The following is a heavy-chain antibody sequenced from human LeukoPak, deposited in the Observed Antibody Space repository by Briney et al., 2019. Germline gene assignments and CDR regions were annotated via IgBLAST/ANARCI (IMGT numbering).Heavy chain of an antibody. Sequence: GGSLRLSCEASGFRFSYFWMSWVRQAPGKGLEWVANISEDGSQKYYVDSVKGRFTISRDNTKKLVFLQMNSLRVEDTAVYYCARDEVGGYYFEWGQGNLVNVSS. CDR3: ARDEVGGYYFE. CDR2: ISEDGSQK. D-gene: IGHD3-3*01. J-gene: IGHJ4*02. CDR1: GFRFSYFW. V-gene: IGHV3-7*01.